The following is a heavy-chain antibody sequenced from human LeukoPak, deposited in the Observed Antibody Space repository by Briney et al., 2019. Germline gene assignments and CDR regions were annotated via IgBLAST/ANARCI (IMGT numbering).Heavy chain of an antibody. V-gene: IGHV3-33*01. J-gene: IGHJ4*02. Sequence: GGSLRLSCAASGFTFSSYGMHWVRQAPGKGLEWVAVIWYDGSNKYYADSVEGRFTISRDNSKNTLYLQMNSLRAEDTAVYYCARPSSGYYYESAYFDYWGQGTLVTVSS. CDR3: ARPSSGYYYESAYFDY. CDR2: IWYDGSNK. D-gene: IGHD3-22*01. CDR1: GFTFSSYG.